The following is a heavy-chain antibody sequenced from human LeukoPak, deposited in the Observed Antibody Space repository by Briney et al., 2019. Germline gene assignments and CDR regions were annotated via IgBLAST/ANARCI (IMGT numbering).Heavy chain of an antibody. D-gene: IGHD2-21*01. J-gene: IGHJ4*02. Sequence: SETLSLTCTVSSGSIGSFYWSWIRQPPGKGLEWLGYVYYSGSTNYSPSLKSRLTMSVDTSKNQFSLKLTAVTAADTAVYYCARYSGLDGVYFDLWGQGTLVTVSS. CDR3: ARYSGLDGVYFDL. V-gene: IGHV4-59*08. CDR2: VYYSGST. CDR1: SGSIGSFY.